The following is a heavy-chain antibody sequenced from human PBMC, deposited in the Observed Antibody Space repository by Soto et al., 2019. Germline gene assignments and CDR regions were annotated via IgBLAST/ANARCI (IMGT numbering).Heavy chain of an antibody. CDR2: ISAYTDNP. V-gene: IGHV1-18*03. CDR1: GYTFTNYG. Sequence: QVQLVQSGGEVKKPGASVKVSCKASGYTFTNYGVTWVRQAPGQGLEWMGWISAYTDNPNYAQKFQGRVTMTIDTSTTTAYMDLRSLTSDDMAVYYCARVIPGAEAWFGPWGQGTLVTVSS. J-gene: IGHJ5*02. D-gene: IGHD2-2*01. CDR3: ARVIPGAEAWFGP.